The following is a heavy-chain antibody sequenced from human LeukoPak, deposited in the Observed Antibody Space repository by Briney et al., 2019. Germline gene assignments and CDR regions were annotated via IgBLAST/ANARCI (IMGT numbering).Heavy chain of an antibody. D-gene: IGHD2-2*01. J-gene: IGHJ5*02. Sequence: GRSLRLSCAASGFTFSSYGMHWVRQAPGKGLEWVAVISYDGSNKYYADSVKGRFTISRDNAKNTLYLQMNSLRAEDTAVYYCARATLGYCSSTSCYRVPSNWFDPWGQGTLVTVSS. V-gene: IGHV3-30*03. CDR3: ARATLGYCSSTSCYRVPSNWFDP. CDR1: GFTFSSYG. CDR2: ISYDGSNK.